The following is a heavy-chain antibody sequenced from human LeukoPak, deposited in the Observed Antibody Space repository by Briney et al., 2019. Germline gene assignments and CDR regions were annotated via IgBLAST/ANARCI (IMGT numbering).Heavy chain of an antibody. CDR3: ARAIITMVRGVAFDY. CDR1: GVSISSSSYY. D-gene: IGHD3-10*01. Sequence: PSETLSLTCTVSGVSISSSSYYWGWIRQPPGKGLEWIGSIYYSGSTYYNPSLKSRVTISVDTSKNQFSLKLSSVTAADTAVYYCARAIITMVRGVAFDYWGQGTLVTVSS. V-gene: IGHV4-39*07. CDR2: IYYSGST. J-gene: IGHJ4*02.